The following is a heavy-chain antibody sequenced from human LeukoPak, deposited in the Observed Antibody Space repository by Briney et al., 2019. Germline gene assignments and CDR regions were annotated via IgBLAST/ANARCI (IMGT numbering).Heavy chain of an antibody. CDR1: GYTFTDYY. CDR2: INPNSGAT. V-gene: IGHV1-2*02. CDR3: ARGEGVIAVTSLLFDY. Sequence: ASVKVSCTASGYTFTDYYIHWVRQAPGRELEWMGWINPNSGATDFAQNFQGRVTMARDTSISTAYMELSSLRSDDTAVYYCARGEGVIAVTSLLFDYWGQGALVTVSS. J-gene: IGHJ4*02. D-gene: IGHD6-19*01.